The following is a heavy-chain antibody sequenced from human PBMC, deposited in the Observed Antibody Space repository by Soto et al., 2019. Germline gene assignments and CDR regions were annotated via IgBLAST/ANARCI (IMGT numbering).Heavy chain of an antibody. CDR3: ARGFSIDWYTYYFDY. J-gene: IGHJ4*02. CDR1: GGSISSYY. Sequence: PSETLSLTCTVSGGSISSYYWSWIRQPPGKGLEWIGYISYSGSTNYNPSLKSRVTMSIDTSKNQFSLKLNSVTAADTAVYYCARGFSIDWYTYYFDYWGQGPLVTVSS. CDR2: ISYSGST. V-gene: IGHV4-59*08. D-gene: IGHD3-3*02.